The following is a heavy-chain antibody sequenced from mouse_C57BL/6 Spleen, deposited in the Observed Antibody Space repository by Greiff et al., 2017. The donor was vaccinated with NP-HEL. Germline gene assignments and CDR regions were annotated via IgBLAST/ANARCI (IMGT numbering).Heavy chain of an antibody. Sequence: DVQLQESGPELVKPGASVKISCKASGYSFTGYYMNWVKQSPEKSLEWIGEINPSTGGTTYNQKFKAKATLTVDKSSSTAYMQLKSLTSEDSAVYYCARGTDYYGSSYQYFDYWGQGTTLTVSS. CDR1: GYSFTGYY. V-gene: IGHV1-42*01. J-gene: IGHJ2*01. CDR2: INPSTGGT. D-gene: IGHD1-1*01. CDR3: ARGTDYYGSSYQYFDY.